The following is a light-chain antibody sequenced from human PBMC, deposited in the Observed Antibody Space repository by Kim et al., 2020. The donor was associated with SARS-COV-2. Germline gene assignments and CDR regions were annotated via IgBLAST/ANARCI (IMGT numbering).Light chain of an antibody. Sequence: EIVLTQSPTPLSLSPGERATLSCRASQSIGRYLAWYQQKPGQAPRVIIYDATNRATGIPVRFSGSGSGTDFTLTISSLEPEDFALFYCQQRSNWPYTFGQGTKLEI. CDR1: QSIGRY. J-gene: IGKJ2*01. CDR3: QQRSNWPYT. V-gene: IGKV3-11*01. CDR2: DAT.